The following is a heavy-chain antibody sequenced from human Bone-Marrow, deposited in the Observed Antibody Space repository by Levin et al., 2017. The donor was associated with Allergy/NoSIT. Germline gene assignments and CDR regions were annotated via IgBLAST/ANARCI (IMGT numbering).Heavy chain of an antibody. CDR1: GASISSFY. J-gene: IGHJ5*01. CDR2: IYYSGST. Sequence: SETLSLTCTVSGASISSFYWSWIRQPPGKGLEWIGYIYYSGSTNYIPSLKSRVSMSADMSRNQVYLKMSSVTAADTAVYYCARQAVPAAMNGFDSWGQGTLVTVSS. CDR3: ARQAVPAAMNGFDS. V-gene: IGHV4-59*08. D-gene: IGHD2-2*01.